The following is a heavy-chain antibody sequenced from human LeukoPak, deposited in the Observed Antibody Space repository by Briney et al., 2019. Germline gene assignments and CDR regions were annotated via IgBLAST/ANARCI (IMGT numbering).Heavy chain of an antibody. CDR1: GYTFTSYI. D-gene: IGHD1-26*01. CDR2: INTNTGNP. CDR3: ARASTPKVGATIYYFDY. J-gene: IGHJ4*02. V-gene: IGHV7-4-1*02. Sequence: ASVKVSCKASGYTFTSYILNWVRQAPGQGLECMGWINTNTGNPTYAQGFTGRFVFSLDTSVSTAYLQISSLKAEDTALYYCARASTPKVGATIYYFDYWGQGTLVTVSS.